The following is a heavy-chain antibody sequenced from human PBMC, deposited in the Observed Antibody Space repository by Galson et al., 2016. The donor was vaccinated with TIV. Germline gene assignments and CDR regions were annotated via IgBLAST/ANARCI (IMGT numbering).Heavy chain of an antibody. J-gene: IGHJ6*02. D-gene: IGHD5-12*01. V-gene: IGHV4-59*08. CDR3: ARHLIPHADMEASYGMDV. CDR1: GDSIRSYY. CDR2: VFYSGSA. Sequence: ETLSLTCPVSGDSIRSYYWTWVRQPPGKGLEWIGHVFYSGSADYNPSLKSRVTISLDTSKNQFSLRLRSVTAADTAVYFCARHLIPHADMEASYGMDVWGQGTTVIVSS.